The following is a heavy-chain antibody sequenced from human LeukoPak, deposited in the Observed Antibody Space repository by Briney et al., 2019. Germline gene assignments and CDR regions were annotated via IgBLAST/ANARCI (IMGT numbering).Heavy chain of an antibody. D-gene: IGHD2-21*01. Sequence: SETLSLTCTVSGGSISSSSYYWGWIRQPPGKGLEWIGSIYYSGSTYYNPSLKSRVTISVDTSKNQFSLKLSSVTAADTAVYYCASAFCGGDCYWGHCWGQGTLVTVSS. CDR1: GGSISSSSYY. CDR3: ASAFCGGDCYWGHC. CDR2: IYYSGST. J-gene: IGHJ4*02. V-gene: IGHV4-39*01.